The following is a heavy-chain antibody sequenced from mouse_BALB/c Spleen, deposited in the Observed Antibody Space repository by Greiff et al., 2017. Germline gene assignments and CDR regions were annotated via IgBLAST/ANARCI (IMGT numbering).Heavy chain of an antibody. CDR3: ARAGNYEGFAY. CDR2: IRNKANGYTT. CDR1: GFTFTDYY. J-gene: IGHJ3*01. V-gene: IGHV7-3*02. D-gene: IGHD2-1*01. Sequence: DVKLVESGGGLVQPGGSLRLSCATSGFTFTDYYMSWVRQPPGKALEWLGFIRNKANGYTTEYSASVKGRFTISRDNSQSILYLQMNTLRAEDSATYYCARAGNYEGFAYWGQGTLVTVSA.